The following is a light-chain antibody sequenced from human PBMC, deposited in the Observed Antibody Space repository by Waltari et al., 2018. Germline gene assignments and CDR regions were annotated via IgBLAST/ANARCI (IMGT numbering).Light chain of an antibody. CDR1: KLGEKY. CDR2: QDD. J-gene: IGLJ2*01. V-gene: IGLV3-1*01. CDR3: QAWDTDTVI. Sequence: SYEVTQSPSVSVSPGQTAAITCSGDKLGEKYVCWYQQKPGQSPLLVLYQDDKRPSGIPERFSGSSSGNTATLVISGTQAMDEADYYCQAWDTDTVIFGGGTKLTVL.